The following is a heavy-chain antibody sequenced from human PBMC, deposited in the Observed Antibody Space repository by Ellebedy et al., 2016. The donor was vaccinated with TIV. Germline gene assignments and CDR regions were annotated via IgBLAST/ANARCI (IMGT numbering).Heavy chain of an antibody. Sequence: MPSETLSLTCTVSGDSISTSYWSWLRQPPGKGLEYIGYMHYSGTTNYNPSLESRVTMSVDTSRNQFSLKLTSVTAADTAVYYCARGGGYYGPGSYYPDYWGQGTLVTVSS. V-gene: IGHV4-59*01. CDR3: ARGGGYYGPGSYYPDY. CDR2: MHYSGTT. J-gene: IGHJ4*02. D-gene: IGHD3-10*01. CDR1: GDSISTSY.